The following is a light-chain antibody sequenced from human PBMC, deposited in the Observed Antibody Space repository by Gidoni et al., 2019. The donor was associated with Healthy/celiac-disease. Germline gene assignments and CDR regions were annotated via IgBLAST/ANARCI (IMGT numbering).Light chain of an antibody. V-gene: IGKV1-39*01. CDR2: AAA. CDR1: HSISSY. Sequence: DIQMSQSPSSLSASVGDRVTITCRESHSISSYFNWYQQKPGKAPKLLIYAAASLQRGVPSRFSGSGSGTAFTLTISSLQPEDFATYYCQQSYSTPQYTFGQGTKLEIK. CDR3: QQSYSTPQYT. J-gene: IGKJ2*01.